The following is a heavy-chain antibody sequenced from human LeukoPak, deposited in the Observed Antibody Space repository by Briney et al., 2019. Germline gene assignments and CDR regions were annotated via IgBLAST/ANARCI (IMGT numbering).Heavy chain of an antibody. CDR1: GGSISSNSYY. J-gene: IGHJ3*02. V-gene: IGHV4-61*01. CDR3: ARDGGYYDILTGYSLDAFDI. CDR2: IYYTGST. Sequence: SETLSLTCTVSGGSISSNSYYWSWIRQPPGKGLEWIGYIYYTGSTSYNPSLKSRVTMSLDASKNQFSLELNSVTPADTAVYYCARDGGYYDILTGYSLDAFDIWGQGTMVTVSS. D-gene: IGHD3-9*01.